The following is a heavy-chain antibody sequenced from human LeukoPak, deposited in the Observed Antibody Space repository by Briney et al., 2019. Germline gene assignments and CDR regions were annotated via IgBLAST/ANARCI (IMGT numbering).Heavy chain of an antibody. CDR1: GGSFSDYY. J-gene: IGHJ4*02. CDR2: INHSGST. D-gene: IGHD3-10*01. Sequence: PSETLSLTCAVYGGSFSDYYWSWIRQPSGKGLEWIGEINHSGSTNYNPSLKSRVTISVDTSKNQFFLKLSSVTAADTAVYYCAINMIRGVHFPYSSDYWGQGTLVTVSS. V-gene: IGHV4-34*01. CDR3: AINMIRGVHFPYSSDY.